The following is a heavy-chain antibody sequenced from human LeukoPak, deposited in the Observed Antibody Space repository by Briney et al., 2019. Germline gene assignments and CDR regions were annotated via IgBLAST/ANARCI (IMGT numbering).Heavy chain of an antibody. CDR3: ARILSSSWYYYYYYYGMDV. J-gene: IGHJ6*02. D-gene: IGHD6-13*01. CDR1: GFTFSSYS. CDR2: ISSSSSYI. Sequence: GGSLRLSCAASGFTFSSYSINWVRQAPGKGLEWVSSISSSSSYIYYADSVKGRFTISRDNAKNSLYLQMNSLRAEDTAVYYCARILSSSWYYYYYYYGMDVWGQGTTVTVSS. V-gene: IGHV3-21*01.